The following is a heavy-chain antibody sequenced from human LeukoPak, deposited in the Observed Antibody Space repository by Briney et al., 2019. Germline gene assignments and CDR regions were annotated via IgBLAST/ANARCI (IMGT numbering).Heavy chain of an antibody. J-gene: IGHJ3*02. CDR2: INPSGGST. CDR1: GYTFTSYY. Sequence: ASVKVSCKASGYTFTSYYMHWVRQAPGQGLEWMGIINPSGGSTSYAQKFQGRVTMTRDTSTSTVYMELSSLRSEDTAVYYCAREMAMVRGPYWDDAFDIWGQGTMVTVSS. D-gene: IGHD3-10*01. CDR3: AREMAMVRGPYWDDAFDI. V-gene: IGHV1-46*01.